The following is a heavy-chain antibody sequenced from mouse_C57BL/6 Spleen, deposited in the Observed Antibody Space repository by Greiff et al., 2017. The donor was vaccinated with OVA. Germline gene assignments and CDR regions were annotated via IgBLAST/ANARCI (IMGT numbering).Heavy chain of an antibody. D-gene: IGHD2-3*01. CDR3: ARQWLLRGFAY. CDR1: GYTFTDYY. J-gene: IGHJ3*01. CDR2: IYPGSGNT. V-gene: IGHV1-84*01. Sequence: QVQLQQSGPELVKPGASVKISCKASGYTFTDYYINWVKQRPGQGLAWIGWIYPGSGNTKYNEKFKGKATLTVDTSSSTAYMQLSSLTSEDSAVYFCARQWLLRGFAYWGQGTLVTVSA.